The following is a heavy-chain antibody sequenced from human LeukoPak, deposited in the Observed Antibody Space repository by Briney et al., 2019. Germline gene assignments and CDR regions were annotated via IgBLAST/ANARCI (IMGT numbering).Heavy chain of an antibody. CDR2: LYYGVHT. Sequence: SETLSLTCTVSGGSISSGGQFWGWVRQSPGKGLEWIGSLYYGVHTYYNPSLERRVTMSVDPSKTQFSLKLTSVTAADTAVYYCARDWSTYYYGSGTYNWFDPWGQGTLVTVSS. D-gene: IGHD3-10*01. CDR3: ARDWSTYYYGSGTYNWFDP. V-gene: IGHV4-39*07. CDR1: GGSISSGGQF. J-gene: IGHJ5*02.